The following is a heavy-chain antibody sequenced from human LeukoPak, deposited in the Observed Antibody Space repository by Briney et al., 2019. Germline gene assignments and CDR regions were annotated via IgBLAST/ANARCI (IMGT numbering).Heavy chain of an antibody. Sequence: SGTLSLTCTVSGGSITNVDYYWSWIRQPPGKGLEWIGYIYYSGSTNYNPSFKSRLTISIDTSKHQFSLKLSSVTAADTAVYYCASRRDSSGYYYAVRNDAFDIWGPGTMVTVSS. CDR3: ASRRDSSGYYYAVRNDAFDI. CDR2: IYYSGST. D-gene: IGHD3-22*01. CDR1: GGSITNVDYY. J-gene: IGHJ3*02. V-gene: IGHV4-30-4*01.